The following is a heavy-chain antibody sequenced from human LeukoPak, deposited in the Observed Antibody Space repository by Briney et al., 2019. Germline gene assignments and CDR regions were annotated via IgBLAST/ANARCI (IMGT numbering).Heavy chain of an antibody. CDR2: ISGSCGST. CDR1: GFTFSSYA. CDR3: AKDLLTMVRGVIITRGFDY. V-gene: IGHV3-23*01. D-gene: IGHD3-10*01. J-gene: IGHJ4*02. Sequence: GGSLRLSCAASGFTFSSYAMSWVRQAPGKGLEWVSAISGSCGSTYYADSVKGRFTISRDNSKNTLYLQMSSLRAEDTAVYYCAKDLLTMVRGVIITRGFDYWGQGTLVTVSS.